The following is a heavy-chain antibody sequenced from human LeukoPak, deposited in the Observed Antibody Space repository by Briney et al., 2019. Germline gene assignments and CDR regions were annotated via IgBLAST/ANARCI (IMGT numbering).Heavy chain of an antibody. Sequence: GGFLRLSCAASGFTFSSYAMSWVRQAPGKGLEWVSAISGSGGSTYYADSVKGRFTISRDNSKNTLYLQMNSLRAEDTAVYYCAKISSGTSCYKIWGQGTLVTVSS. CDR3: AKISSGTSCYKI. CDR2: ISGSGGST. CDR1: GFTFSSYA. D-gene: IGHD2-2*02. J-gene: IGHJ4*02. V-gene: IGHV3-23*01.